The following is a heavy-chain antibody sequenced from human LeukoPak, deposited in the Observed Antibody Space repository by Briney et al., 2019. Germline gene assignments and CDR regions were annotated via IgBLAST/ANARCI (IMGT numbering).Heavy chain of an antibody. CDR2: INPNSGVT. D-gene: IGHD3-16*02. CDR1: RYRFTGCY. V-gene: IGHV1-2*02. Sequence: ASVKVSCKASRYRFTGCYMHWVRQAPGQGLEWMGWINPNSGVTNYAQNFQDRVSMTRDTSISTAYMELSRLRSDDTAVYYCARQQEVSGYFDYWGQGTLVTVSS. CDR3: ARQQEVSGYFDY. J-gene: IGHJ4*02.